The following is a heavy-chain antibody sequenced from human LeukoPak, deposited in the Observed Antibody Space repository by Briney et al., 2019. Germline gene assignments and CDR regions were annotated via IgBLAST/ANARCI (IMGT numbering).Heavy chain of an antibody. CDR3: TTDRSGGSSWYGDAFDI. CDR2: ISSSSSTI. CDR1: GFTFSSYS. Sequence: GGSLRLSCAASGFTFSSYSMNWVRQAPGKGLEWVSYISSSSSTIYYADSVKGRFTISRDNAKNSLYLQMNSLKTEDTAVYYCTTDRSGGSSWYGDAFDIWGQGTMVTVSS. V-gene: IGHV3-48*04. J-gene: IGHJ3*02. D-gene: IGHD6-13*01.